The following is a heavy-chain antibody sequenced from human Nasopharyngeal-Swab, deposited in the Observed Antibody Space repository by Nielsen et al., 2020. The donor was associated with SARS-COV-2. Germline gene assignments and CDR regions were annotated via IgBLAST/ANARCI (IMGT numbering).Heavy chain of an antibody. CDR2: IGDKDHNYAT. CDR1: GFIFSASA. V-gene: IGHV3-73*01. J-gene: IGHJ4*02. Sequence: WGSLTLSCAASGFIFSASAIHWVRQASGKGQEWVGRIGDKDHNYATTYGAWVQGRFTISRDDSKNTAFLQMDSLKTEDTALYYCTTDFYFDYWGQGTLVTVSS. CDR3: TTDFYFDY.